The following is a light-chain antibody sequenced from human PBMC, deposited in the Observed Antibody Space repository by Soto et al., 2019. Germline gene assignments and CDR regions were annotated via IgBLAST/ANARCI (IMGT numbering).Light chain of an antibody. CDR2: GAS. V-gene: IGKV3-15*01. J-gene: IGKJ4*01. CDR1: QSINNN. CDR3: QQYDNWPLT. Sequence: EVLMTQSPATLSVSPGERATLSCRASQSINNNLAWYQRTPGQAPRLLIYGASTRETGIPDRFSGSGSGTECTLTISSLQSEDFEAYFCQQYDNWPLTFGGGTKVDIK.